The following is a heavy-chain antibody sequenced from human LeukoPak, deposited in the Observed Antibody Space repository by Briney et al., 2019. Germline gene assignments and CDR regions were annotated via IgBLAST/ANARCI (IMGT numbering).Heavy chain of an antibody. CDR1: GGSISSYY. CDR2: IYYSGST. V-gene: IGHV4-59*12. J-gene: IGHJ4*02. Sequence: SETLSLTCTVSGGSISSYYWSWIRQPPGKGLEWIGYIYYSGSTNYNPSLKSRVTISVDTSKNQFSLKLSSVTAADTAVYYCARDRGYSGYELEYYFDYWGQGTLVTVSS. CDR3: ARDRGYSGYELEYYFDY. D-gene: IGHD5-12*01.